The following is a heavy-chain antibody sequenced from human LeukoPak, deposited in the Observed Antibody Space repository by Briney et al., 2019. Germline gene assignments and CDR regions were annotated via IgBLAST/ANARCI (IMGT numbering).Heavy chain of an antibody. Sequence: GGSLRLSCAASGFALSSYWMHWVRQAPGKGLVWVSRIESDGSSTSYADSVKGRFTISRGNAKNTLYLQMNSLRAEDTAVYYCARGYRSGGSCNRPFDYWGQGTLVTVSS. CDR3: ARGYRSGGSCNRPFDY. J-gene: IGHJ4*02. D-gene: IGHD2-15*01. CDR2: IESDGSST. V-gene: IGHV3-74*01. CDR1: GFALSSYW.